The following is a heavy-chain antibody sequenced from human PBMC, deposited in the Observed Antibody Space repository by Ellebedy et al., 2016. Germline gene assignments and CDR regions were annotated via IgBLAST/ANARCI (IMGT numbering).Heavy chain of an antibody. CDR3: ARVLGGSSGYYYNY. CDR1: GGTFSSYA. V-gene: IGHV1-69*06. Sequence: SVKVSXKASGGTFSSYAISWVRQAPGQGLEWMGGIIPIFGTANYAQKFQGRVTITADKSTSTAYMELSSLRSEDTAVYYCARVLGGSSGYYYNYWGQGTLVTVSS. D-gene: IGHD3-22*01. CDR2: IIPIFGTA. J-gene: IGHJ4*02.